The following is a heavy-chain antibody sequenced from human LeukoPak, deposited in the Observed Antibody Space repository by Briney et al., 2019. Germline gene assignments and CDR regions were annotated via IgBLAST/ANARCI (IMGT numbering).Heavy chain of an antibody. CDR2: IFYTGST. Sequence: SETLSLTCTVSGGSISRYYLSWIRQPPGKGLEWIGNIFYTGSTKSNPSLKRRVTISVDTSKIQFSLKLSSVTAADTAMYYCARSVHYYYDSASYGVAFDVWGQGTLVTVSS. V-gene: IGHV4-59*01. CDR3: ARSVHYYYDSASYGVAFDV. CDR1: GGSISRYY. D-gene: IGHD3-22*01. J-gene: IGHJ3*01.